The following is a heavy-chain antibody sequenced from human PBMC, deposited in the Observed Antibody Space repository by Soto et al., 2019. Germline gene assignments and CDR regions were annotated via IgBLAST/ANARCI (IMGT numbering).Heavy chain of an antibody. CDR3: AGERQGISGLDYQSGMDV. CDR1: GGSISSDDYY. J-gene: IGHJ6*02. Sequence: SETLSLTCTVSGGSISSDDYYWSWIRQPPGKGLEWIGYIYYSGSTYYNPSLKSRVSISVDTSKNQFSLKLSSVTAADTAVYYCAGERQGISGLDYQSGMDVWGQGTTVT. V-gene: IGHV4-30-4*01. D-gene: IGHD3-10*01. CDR2: IYYSGST.